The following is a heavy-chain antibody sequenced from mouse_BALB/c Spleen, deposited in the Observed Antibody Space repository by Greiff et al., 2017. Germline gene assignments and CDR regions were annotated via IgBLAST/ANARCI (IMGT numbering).Heavy chain of an antibody. V-gene: IGHV1-4*02. CDR3: ARGGRNAMDY. CDR2: INPSSGYT. J-gene: IGHJ4*01. CDR1: GYTFTSYT. Sequence: QVQLQQSAAELARPGASVKMSCKASGYTFTSYTMHWVKQRPGQGLEWIGYINPSSGYTEYNQKFKDKTTLTADKSSSTAYMQLSSLTSEDSAVYYCARGGRNAMDYWGQGTSVTVSS. D-gene: IGHD3-3*01.